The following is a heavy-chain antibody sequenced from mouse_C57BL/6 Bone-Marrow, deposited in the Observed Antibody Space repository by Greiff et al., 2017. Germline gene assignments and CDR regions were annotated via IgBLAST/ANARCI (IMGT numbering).Heavy chain of an antibody. CDR1: GYTFTSYW. CDR2: IDPSDSYT. V-gene: IGHV1-69*01. Sequence: QVQLQQPGAELVMPGASVKLSCKASGYTFTSYWMHWVKQRPGQGLEWIGEIDPSDSYTTYNQKFKGKSTLTVDNSSSTAYMRLSSLTSEDSAVYYCARVEGGTWFAYWGQGTLVTVSA. J-gene: IGHJ3*01. CDR3: ARVEGGTWFAY.